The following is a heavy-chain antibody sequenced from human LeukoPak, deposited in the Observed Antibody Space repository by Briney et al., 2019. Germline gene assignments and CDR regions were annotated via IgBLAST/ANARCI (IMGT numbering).Heavy chain of an antibody. CDR3: ARAPYSSSFFDY. V-gene: IGHV4-34*01. D-gene: IGHD6-13*01. CDR2: INHSGST. CDR1: GGSFSGYY. J-gene: IGHJ4*02. Sequence: PSETLSLTCAVYGGSFSGYYWSWIRQPPGKGLEWTGEINHSGSTNYNPSLKSRVTISVDTSKNQFSLKLSSVTAADTAVYYCARAPYSSSFFDYWGQGTLVTVSS.